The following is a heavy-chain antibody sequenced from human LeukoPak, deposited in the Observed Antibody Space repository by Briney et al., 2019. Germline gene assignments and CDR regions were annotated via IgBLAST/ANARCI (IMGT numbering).Heavy chain of an antibody. J-gene: IGHJ4*02. CDR1: GFTFSSYS. CDR3: AREKVSPQGISSGWYRQSFGPIDY. D-gene: IGHD6-19*01. CDR2: ISSSSSYI. V-gene: IGHV3-21*01. Sequence: GGSLRLSCAASGFTFSSYSVNWVRQAPGKGLEWVSSISSSSSYIYYADSVKGRFTISRDNAKNSLYLQMNSLRAEDTAVYYCAREKVSPQGISSGWYRQSFGPIDYWGQGTLVTVSS.